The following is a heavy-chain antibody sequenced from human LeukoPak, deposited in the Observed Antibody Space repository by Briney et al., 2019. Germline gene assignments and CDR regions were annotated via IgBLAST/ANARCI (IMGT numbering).Heavy chain of an antibody. CDR1: GFTVSSNY. CDR2: ITSSGETT. CDR3: AKMQGYFDY. J-gene: IGHJ4*02. Sequence: PGGSLRLSCAASGFTVSSNYMSWVRQAPGKGLEWVSAITSSGETTYYADSVKGRFTTPRDNSKNMVYLQMNSLRAEDAATYYCAKMQGYFDYWGQGSLVTVSS. V-gene: IGHV3-23*01.